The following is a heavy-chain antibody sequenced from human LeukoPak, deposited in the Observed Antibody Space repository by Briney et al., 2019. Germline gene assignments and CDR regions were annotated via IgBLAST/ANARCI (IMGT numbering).Heavy chain of an antibody. J-gene: IGHJ4*02. CDR3: ARLRGYYYDY. CDR1: GGSINSGDYY. CDR2: IYYSGST. V-gene: IGHV4-61*08. D-gene: IGHD5-12*01. Sequence: PSETLSLTCTVSGGSINSGDYYWSWIRQPPGRGLEWIGNIYYSGSTNYNPSLKSRVTISVDTSKNQFSLKLSSVTAADTAVYYCARLRGYYYDYWGQGTQVTVSS.